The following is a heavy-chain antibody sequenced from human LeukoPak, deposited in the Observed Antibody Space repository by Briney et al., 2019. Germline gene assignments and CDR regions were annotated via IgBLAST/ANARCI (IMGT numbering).Heavy chain of an antibody. CDR1: GGSSSSSNYY. Sequence: PSETLSLTCAVSGGSSSSSNYYWDWIRQPPGKGLEWIGSIYYSGTTYYNPSLKSRVTISVDTSKNQFSLKLSSVTAADTAVYYCARAGDTSGYSDYWGQGTLVTVSS. CDR2: IYYSGTT. V-gene: IGHV4-39*07. J-gene: IGHJ4*02. CDR3: ARAGDTSGYSDY. D-gene: IGHD3-22*01.